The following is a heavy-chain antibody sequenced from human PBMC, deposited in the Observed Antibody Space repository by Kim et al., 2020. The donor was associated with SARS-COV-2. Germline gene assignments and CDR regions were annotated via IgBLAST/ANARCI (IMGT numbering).Heavy chain of an antibody. D-gene: IGHD6-13*01. CDR1: GGSFSGYY. J-gene: IGHJ4*02. Sequence: SETLSLTFAVYGGSFSGYYWSWIRQPPGKGLEWIGEINHSGSTNYNPSLKSRVTISVDTSKNQFSLKLSSVTAADTAVYYCARGVAAAGTRSFDYWGQGTLVTVSS. CDR2: INHSGST. CDR3: ARGVAAAGTRSFDY. V-gene: IGHV4-34*01.